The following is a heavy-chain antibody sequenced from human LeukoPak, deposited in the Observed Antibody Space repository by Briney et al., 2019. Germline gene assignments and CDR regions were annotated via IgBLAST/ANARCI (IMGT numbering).Heavy chain of an antibody. CDR3: ARDFSSGWSMGALTEYFQH. V-gene: IGHV3-74*01. CDR2: VNSDGSAT. J-gene: IGHJ1*01. Sequence: GGSLRLSCAASGFIFTKYWMHWVRQAPGKGLVWVSHVNSDGSATSYADSVKGRFTISRDNAKNSLYLQMNSLRAEDTAVYYCARDFSSGWSMGALTEYFQHWGQGTLVTVSS. CDR1: GFIFTKYW. D-gene: IGHD6-19*01.